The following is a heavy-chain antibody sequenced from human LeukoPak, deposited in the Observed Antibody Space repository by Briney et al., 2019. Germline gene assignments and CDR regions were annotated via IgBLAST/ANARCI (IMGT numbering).Heavy chain of an antibody. CDR2: IRANGETT. CDR3: GRDLNWGAFDI. Sequence: GGSLRPSCAASGFTFTHYGMNWVRQAPGKGLEWVSGIRANGETTYYADSVRGRFTISRDNSRSMVWLQMNSLTAEDTAMYYCGRDLNWGAFDIRGLGTLVTVSS. V-gene: IGHV3-23*01. J-gene: IGHJ3*02. CDR1: GFTFTHYG. D-gene: IGHD7-27*01.